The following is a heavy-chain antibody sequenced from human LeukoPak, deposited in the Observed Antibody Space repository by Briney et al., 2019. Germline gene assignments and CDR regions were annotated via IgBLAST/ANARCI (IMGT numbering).Heavy chain of an antibody. CDR1: GFTFSSYA. V-gene: IGHV3-30-3*01. J-gene: IGHJ3*01. CDR3: ARDPRL. CDR2: ISYDGSKK. Sequence: GGSLRLSCAASGFTFSSYAMHWVRQAPGKGLEWVAVISYDGSKKYYADSVKGRFTISRDNSKNTLYLQMSSLRSEDTAVYYCARDPRLWGQGTMVTVSS.